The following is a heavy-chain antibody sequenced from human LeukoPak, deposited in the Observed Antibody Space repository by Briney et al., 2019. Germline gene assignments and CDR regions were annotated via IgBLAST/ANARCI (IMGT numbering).Heavy chain of an antibody. Sequence: SETLSLTCTVSGDSISSYYWNWIRQPPGKGLEWMGYIYYSGSTNYNPSLKRRVTISIDTSKNQCSLKLTSVPAADTGVYYCARAMSRVLNYDYWGQGTLVTVSS. CDR3: ARAMSRVLNYDY. CDR2: IYYSGST. V-gene: IGHV4-59*01. J-gene: IGHJ4*02. CDR1: GDSISSYY. D-gene: IGHD1-7*01.